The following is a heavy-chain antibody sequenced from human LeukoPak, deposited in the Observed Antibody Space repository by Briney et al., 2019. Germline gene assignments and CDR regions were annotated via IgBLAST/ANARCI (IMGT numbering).Heavy chain of an antibody. CDR2: IYYSGST. CDR3: ARDPLFRSSSGLHGAFDI. V-gene: IGHV4-59*01. CDR1: GGSISSYY. D-gene: IGHD6-19*01. Sequence: PSETLFLTCTVSGGSISSYYWSWIRQPPGKGLEWIGYIYYSGSTNYNPSLKSRVTISVDTSKNQFSLKLSSVTAADTAVYYCARDPLFRSSSGLHGAFDIWGQGTMVTVSS. J-gene: IGHJ3*02.